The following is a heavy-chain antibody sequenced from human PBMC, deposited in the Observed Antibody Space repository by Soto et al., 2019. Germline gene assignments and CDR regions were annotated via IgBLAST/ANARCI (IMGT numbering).Heavy chain of an antibody. D-gene: IGHD2-2*01. J-gene: IGHJ6*02. CDR1: GFTFSSYD. V-gene: IGHV3-48*03. CDR2: MSSSGSTI. CDR3: AAIVVVPAAPMDA. Sequence: LRLSCAASGFTFSSYDMNWVRQAPGKGLECVSYMSSSGSTIYYADSVKGRFTVSRDNAKSSLYLQMNSLRAEDTAVYYCAAIVVVPAAPMDAWGQGTTVTVSS.